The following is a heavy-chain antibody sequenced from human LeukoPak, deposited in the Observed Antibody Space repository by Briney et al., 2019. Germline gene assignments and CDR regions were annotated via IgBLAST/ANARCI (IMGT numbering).Heavy chain of an antibody. Sequence: SVKVSCKASGGTFSSYAISWVRQAPGQGLEWMGGIIPIFGTANYAQKFQGRVTITTDESTSTAYMELSSLRSEDTAVYYCAIEGPGELDPTFDYWGQGTLVTVSS. CDR2: IIPIFGTA. D-gene: IGHD1-26*01. J-gene: IGHJ4*02. CDR3: AIEGPGELDPTFDY. V-gene: IGHV1-69*05. CDR1: GGTFSSYA.